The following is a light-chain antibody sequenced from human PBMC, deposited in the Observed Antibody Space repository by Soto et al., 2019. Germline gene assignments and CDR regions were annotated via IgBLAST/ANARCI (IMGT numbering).Light chain of an antibody. Sequence: QLALTQPSSVSGAPGQSITLTCPGTSSDVGGYNYVSWYPQHPGKAPKFMIYDVSNRPSGVSTRFSGSKSGNTASLTISGLQAEDEADYYCNSYTTSNTRQIVFGTGTKVTVL. CDR3: NSYTTSNTRQIV. J-gene: IGLJ1*01. CDR2: DVS. V-gene: IGLV2-14*01. CDR1: SSDVGGYNY.